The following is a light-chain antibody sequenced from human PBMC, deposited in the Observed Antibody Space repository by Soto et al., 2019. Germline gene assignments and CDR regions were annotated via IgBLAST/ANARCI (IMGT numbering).Light chain of an antibody. CDR1: QSITNR. J-gene: IGKJ1*01. CDR3: QHYGGMWT. Sequence: DIQMTQSPSTLSASVGDRVTITYRASQSITNRLAWYQQKPGKAPKVLIYDASSLESGVPSRFSGSGHGTEFILTISSLQPDDFATYWCQHYGGMWTFGQGTKV. V-gene: IGKV1-5*01. CDR2: DAS.